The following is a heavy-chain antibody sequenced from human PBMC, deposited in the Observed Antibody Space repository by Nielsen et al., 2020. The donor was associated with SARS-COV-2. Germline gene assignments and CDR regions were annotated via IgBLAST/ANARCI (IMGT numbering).Heavy chain of an antibody. Sequence: GESLKISCAASGFTFSSYAMHWVRRAPGKGLEWVAVISYDGSNKYYADSVKGRFTISRDNSKNTLYLQMNSLRAEDTAVYYCARSRRGYSGYDLPYYWGQGTLVTVSS. D-gene: IGHD5-12*01. CDR3: ARSRRGYSGYDLPYY. J-gene: IGHJ4*02. CDR2: ISYDGSNK. CDR1: GFTFSSYA. V-gene: IGHV3-30-3*01.